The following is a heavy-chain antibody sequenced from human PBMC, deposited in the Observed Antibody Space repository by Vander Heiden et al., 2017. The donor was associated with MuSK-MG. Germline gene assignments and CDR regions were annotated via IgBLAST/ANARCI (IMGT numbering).Heavy chain of an antibody. V-gene: IGHV3-53*01. CDR2: MYSVGST. J-gene: IGHJ4*02. Sequence: EVQLVESGGGLIQPGGSLRLSCAASGFTVSSTYMSWVRQAPGQGLAWVSVMYSVGSTYYADSVQGRFTISRDNSKNTRYLQMNSLRAEDTAWYYCARFKAGGYFDYWGQGTLVTVSS. CDR1: GFTVSSTY. D-gene: IGHD3-10*01. CDR3: ARFKAGGYFDY.